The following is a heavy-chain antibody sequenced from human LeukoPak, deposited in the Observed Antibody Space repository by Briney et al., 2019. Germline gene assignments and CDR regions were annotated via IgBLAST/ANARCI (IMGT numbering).Heavy chain of an antibody. J-gene: IGHJ5*02. Sequence: GGSLRLSCAASGFTFSSYSMNWVRQAPGKGLEWVSSISSSSSYIYYADSVKGRFTISRDNAKNSLYLQMNSLRAEDTAVYYCAGYDSSGEPTWGQGTLVTVSS. CDR3: AGYDSSGEPT. CDR1: GFTFSSYS. CDR2: ISSSSSYI. D-gene: IGHD3-22*01. V-gene: IGHV3-21*01.